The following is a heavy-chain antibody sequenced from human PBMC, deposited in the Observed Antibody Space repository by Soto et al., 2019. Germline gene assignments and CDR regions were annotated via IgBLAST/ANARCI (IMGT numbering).Heavy chain of an antibody. Sequence: ASVKVSCKASGYTFTSYYMHWVRQAPGQGLEWMGIINPSGGSTSYAQKFQGRVTMTRDTSTSTVYMELSSLGSEDTAVYYCARGGGGGYYDSSGYYFDYWGQGTLVTVSS. V-gene: IGHV1-46*01. CDR3: ARGGGGGYYDSSGYYFDY. CDR2: INPSGGST. CDR1: GYTFTSYY. J-gene: IGHJ4*02. D-gene: IGHD3-22*01.